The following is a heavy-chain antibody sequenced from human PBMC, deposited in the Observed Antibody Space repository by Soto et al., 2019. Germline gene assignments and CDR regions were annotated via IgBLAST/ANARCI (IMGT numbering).Heavy chain of an antibody. J-gene: IGHJ4*02. CDR3: ARDRQPDGIWTFDY. V-gene: IGHV3-23*01. D-gene: IGHD2-15*01. Sequence: SLRLSCSASGFTVSTYTMGWVRLAPGKGLEWVSTIFSGGVTTKYADSVTGRFSISRDNSKNILYLQMNSLGVDDTAVYYCARDRQPDGIWTFDYWGRGSLVTVSS. CDR2: IFSGGVTT. CDR1: GFTVSTYT.